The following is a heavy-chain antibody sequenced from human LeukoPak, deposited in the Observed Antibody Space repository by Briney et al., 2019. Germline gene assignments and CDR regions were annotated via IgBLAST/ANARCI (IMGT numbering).Heavy chain of an antibody. CDR2: INHSGST. D-gene: IGHD2-2*01. CDR1: GGPFSDYY. CDR3: WVYCSSTSCQLGGDYYYYYYMDV. V-gene: IGHV4-34*01. J-gene: IGHJ6*03. Sequence: SETLSLTCAVYGGPFSDYYWSWIRQPPGKGLEWIGEINHSGSTNYNPSLKSRVTISVDTSKNQFSLKLSSVTAADTAVYYCWVYCSSTSCQLGGDYYYYYYMDVWGKGTTVTISS.